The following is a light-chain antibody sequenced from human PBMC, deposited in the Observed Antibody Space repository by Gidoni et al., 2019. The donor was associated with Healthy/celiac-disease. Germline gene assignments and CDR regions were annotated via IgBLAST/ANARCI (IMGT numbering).Light chain of an antibody. J-gene: IGLJ2*01. CDR2: EVS. V-gene: IGLV2-14*01. CDR1: SSDVGGYNY. Sequence: QSALTQPASVSGSPGQSITISCTGTSSDVGGYNYVSWYQQAPGKAPKLMIYEVSNRPSGVSNRFSGSKSGNTASLTISGLQAEDEADYYCSSYTSSSTVFGGGTKLTVL. CDR3: SSYTSSSTV.